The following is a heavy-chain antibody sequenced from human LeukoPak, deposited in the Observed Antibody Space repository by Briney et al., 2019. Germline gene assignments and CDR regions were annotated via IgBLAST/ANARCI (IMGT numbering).Heavy chain of an antibody. Sequence: SETLSLTCSVSGDSFSDYYWTWIRRPPRGRLEWIGHIYFRGTTKYHPSLKNRFTISVDTSKNQVSLTLTSVTAADTAVYYCARAMRWTSGPVELGWFDRWGQGTLVTVSS. D-gene: IGHD1-1*01. CDR2: IYFRGTT. V-gene: IGHV4-59*01. CDR1: GDSFSDYY. CDR3: ARAMRWTSGPVELGWFDR. J-gene: IGHJ5*02.